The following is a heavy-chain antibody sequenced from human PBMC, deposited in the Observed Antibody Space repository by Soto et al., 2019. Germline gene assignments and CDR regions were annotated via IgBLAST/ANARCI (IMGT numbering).Heavy chain of an antibody. CDR2: IKTHGSII. V-gene: IGHV3-74*01. Sequence: EVQLVESGGGLVQPGGSLRLSCAASGFSFSNYWMHWVRQAPGKGLVWVSRIKTHGSIINYADSVKGRFTVSRDNAENTLYLQMNSLRAEDTAVYYCARVGQGAWYFDLWGRGTLVTVSS. CDR1: GFSFSNYW. J-gene: IGHJ2*01. D-gene: IGHD1-26*01. CDR3: ARVGQGAWYFDL.